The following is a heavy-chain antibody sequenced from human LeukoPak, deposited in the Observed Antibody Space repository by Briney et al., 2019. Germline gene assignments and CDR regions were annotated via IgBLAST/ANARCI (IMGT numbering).Heavy chain of an antibody. V-gene: IGHV3-23*01. Sequence: GGSLRLSCAASGXTFSSYAMSWVRQAPGKGLEWVSAISGSGGSTYYADSVKGRFTISRDISRNTLYLQMSSLRAEDTAVYYCAKDHYYDSSGYYYGLLGAFDIWGLGTMVTVSS. D-gene: IGHD3-22*01. CDR1: GXTFSSYA. CDR2: ISGSGGST. CDR3: AKDHYYDSSGYYYGLLGAFDI. J-gene: IGHJ3*02.